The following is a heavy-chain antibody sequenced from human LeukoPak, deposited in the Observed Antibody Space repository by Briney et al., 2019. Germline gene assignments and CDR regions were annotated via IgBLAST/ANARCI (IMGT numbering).Heavy chain of an antibody. Sequence: PGGSLRLSCAASGFPFSSYGMHWVRQAPGKGLEWVAVISYDGSNKYNADSVKGQFTISRDNSKNTLYLQMNSLRAEDTAVYYCAKSPPTELGPNFDYWGQGTLVTVSS. CDR3: AKSPPTELGPNFDY. J-gene: IGHJ4*02. V-gene: IGHV3-30*18. D-gene: IGHD6-13*01. CDR2: ISYDGSNK. CDR1: GFPFSSYG.